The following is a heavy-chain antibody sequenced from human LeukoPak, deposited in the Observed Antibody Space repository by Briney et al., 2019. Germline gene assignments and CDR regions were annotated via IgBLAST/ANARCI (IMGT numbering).Heavy chain of an antibody. J-gene: IGHJ3*02. CDR3: ARQEWEGAFDI. Sequence: KASXKAPEGTFTSYAISWGPQGPGKGGGWWGGFIPIFVTANTAHTFKGRATITPDEPTSTAHMELSSLRSEDTAVYYCARQEWEGAFDIWGQGTMVTVSS. D-gene: IGHD1-26*01. V-gene: IGHV1-69*01. CDR2: FIPIFVTA. CDR1: EGTFTSYA.